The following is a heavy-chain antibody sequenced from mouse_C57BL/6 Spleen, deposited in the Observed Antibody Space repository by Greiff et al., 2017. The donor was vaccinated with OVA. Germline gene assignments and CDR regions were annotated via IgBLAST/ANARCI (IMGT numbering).Heavy chain of an antibody. CDR1: GYTFTSYG. J-gene: IGHJ4*01. V-gene: IGHV1-81*01. D-gene: IGHD1-1*02. CDR2: IYPRSGNT. Sequence: VKLVESGAELARPGASVKLSCKASGYTFTSYGISWVKQRPGQGLEWIGEIYPRSGNTYYNEKFKGKATLTADKSSSTAYMELRSLTSEDSAVYFCAREGDGGNYLYAMDYWGQGTSVTVSS. CDR3: AREGDGGNYLYAMDY.